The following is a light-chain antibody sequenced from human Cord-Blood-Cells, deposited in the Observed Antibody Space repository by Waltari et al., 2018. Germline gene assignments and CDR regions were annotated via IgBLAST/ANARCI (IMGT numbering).Light chain of an antibody. CDR2: DVS. CDR3: CSYAGSYV. Sequence: QSALTQPRSVSGSPGQSVTISCTGTSSDVGGYNYVSCYQQPPGKAPKLMIYDVSKRPSGVPDRFSGSKSGNTASLTISGLQAEDEADYYCCSYAGSYVFGTGTKVTVL. V-gene: IGLV2-11*01. CDR1: SSDVGGYNY. J-gene: IGLJ1*01.